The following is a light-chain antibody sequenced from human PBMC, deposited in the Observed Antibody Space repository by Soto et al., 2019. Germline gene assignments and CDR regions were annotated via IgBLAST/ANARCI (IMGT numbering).Light chain of an antibody. Sequence: EIVVTQSPGTLSLSPGERATLSCRASQSVSSNYLAWYQQKPGQAPRLLIYGASSRASYIPDRYSGSGSGTDFTLIISRLEPEDFGMYYCQQYGSTPFTFGPGNKVDVK. CDR3: QQYGSTPFT. CDR2: GAS. V-gene: IGKV3-20*01. J-gene: IGKJ3*01. CDR1: QSVSSNY.